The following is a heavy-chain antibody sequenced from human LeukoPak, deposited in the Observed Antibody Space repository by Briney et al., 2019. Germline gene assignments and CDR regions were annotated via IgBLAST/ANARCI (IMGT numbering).Heavy chain of an antibody. D-gene: IGHD2-2*01. CDR2: FDPEDGET. CDR3: ATGINQLLLFDH. CDR1: GYTLTELS. J-gene: IGHJ4*02. V-gene: IGHV1-24*01. Sequence: ASVKVSCKVSGYTLTELSMHWVRQAPGKGLEWMGGFDPEDGETIYAQKFQGRVTMTEDTSTDTAYMELSSLRSEDTAVYYCATGINQLLLFDHWGQGTLVTVSS.